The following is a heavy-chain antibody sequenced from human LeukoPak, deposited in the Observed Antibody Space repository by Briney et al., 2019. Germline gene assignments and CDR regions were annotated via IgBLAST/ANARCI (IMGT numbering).Heavy chain of an antibody. Sequence: VASVKVSCKASGYTFTGYCMHWVRQAPGQGLEWMGWINPNSGGTNYAQKFQGRVTMTRDTSISTAYMELSRLRSDDTAVYYCARESGTDAFDIWGQGTMVTVSS. CDR3: ARESGTDAFDI. CDR1: GYTFTGYC. V-gene: IGHV1-2*02. CDR2: INPNSGGT. J-gene: IGHJ3*02. D-gene: IGHD6-13*01.